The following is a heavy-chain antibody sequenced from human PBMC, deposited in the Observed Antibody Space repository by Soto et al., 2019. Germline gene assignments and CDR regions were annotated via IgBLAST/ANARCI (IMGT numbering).Heavy chain of an antibody. V-gene: IGHV3-30*18. D-gene: IGHD2-2*01. CDR2: ISYDGSNK. CDR1: GFTFSNYG. J-gene: IGHJ6*02. Sequence: GGSLRLSCAASGFTFSNYGMHWVRQAPGKGLEWEAVISYDGSNKYYADSVKGRFTISRDNSKNTLYLQMNSLRAEDTAVYYCAKILGYCSSSSCSKDYHYYYGMDVWGQGATVTVSS. CDR3: AKILGYCSSSSCSKDYHYYYGMDV.